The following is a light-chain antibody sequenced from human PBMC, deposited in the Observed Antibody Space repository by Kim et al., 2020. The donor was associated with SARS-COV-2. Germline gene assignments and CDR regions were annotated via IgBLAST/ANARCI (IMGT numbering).Light chain of an antibody. Sequence: VVLTQSPGTLSLSPGEGATLSCRASQSVWRNYIAWYQQKVGQPPRLLIYGASTRATGIPDRFSATGSGTDFTLTVSRLEPEDFAVYYCHHYRGAPWAFGQGTKVDIK. CDR3: HHYRGAPWA. CDR1: QSVWRNY. CDR2: GAS. J-gene: IGKJ1*01. V-gene: IGKV3-20*01.